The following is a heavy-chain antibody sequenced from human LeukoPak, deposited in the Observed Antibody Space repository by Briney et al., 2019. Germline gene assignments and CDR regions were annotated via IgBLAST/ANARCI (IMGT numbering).Heavy chain of an antibody. Sequence: GGSLRLSCAASGFPFSSYSMTWVRQAPGKGLEWVANIKPDGTTKFYVDSVKGRFTTSRDNALNSLYLQMNSLRAEDTAIYYCARSIPYGTTWYGRSDYWGQGTLVTVSS. D-gene: IGHD6-13*01. CDR1: GFPFSSYS. CDR2: IKPDGTTK. CDR3: ARSIPYGTTWYGRSDY. V-gene: IGHV3-7*03. J-gene: IGHJ4*02.